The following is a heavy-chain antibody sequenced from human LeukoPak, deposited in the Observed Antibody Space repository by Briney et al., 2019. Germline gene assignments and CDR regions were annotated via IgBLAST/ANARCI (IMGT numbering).Heavy chain of an antibody. CDR3: ARASGYYYDSSGYYKRTRSQGAPLFQH. Sequence: SETLSLTCAVYGGSFSGYYWSWIRQPPGKGLEWIGEINHSGSTNYNPSLKSRVTISVDTSKNQFSLKLSSVTAADTAVYYCARASGYYYDSSGYYKRTRSQGAPLFQHWGQGTLVTVSS. CDR1: GGSFSGYY. J-gene: IGHJ1*01. CDR2: INHSGST. D-gene: IGHD3-22*01. V-gene: IGHV4-34*01.